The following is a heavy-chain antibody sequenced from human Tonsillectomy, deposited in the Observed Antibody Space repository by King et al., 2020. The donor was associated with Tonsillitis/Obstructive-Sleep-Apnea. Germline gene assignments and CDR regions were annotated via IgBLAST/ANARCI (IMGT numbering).Heavy chain of an antibody. CDR2: IWYDGSNK. CDR1: GFTFSSYG. Sequence: QLVQSGGGVVQPGRSLRLSCAASGFTFSSYGTHWVRQAPGKGLEWVAVIWYDGSNKYYADSVKGRFTISRDNSKNTLYLQMNSLRAEDTAVYYCARDGPSYYDSSGYFKTGAFDIWGQGTMVTVSS. CDR3: ARDGPSYYDSSGYFKTGAFDI. D-gene: IGHD3-22*01. V-gene: IGHV3-33*01. J-gene: IGHJ3*02.